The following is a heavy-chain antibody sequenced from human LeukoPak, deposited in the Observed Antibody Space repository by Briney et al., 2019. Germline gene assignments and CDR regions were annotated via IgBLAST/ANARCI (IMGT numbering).Heavy chain of an antibody. Sequence: SVKVSCKASGGTFSSYAISWVRQAPGQGLEWMGGIIPIFGTANYAQKFQGRVTITADKSTSTAYMELSSLRSEDTAVYYCARWGLTAGPYGYNSQYWGQGTLVTVSS. J-gene: IGHJ4*02. CDR3: ARWGLTAGPYGYNSQY. CDR2: IIPIFGTA. CDR1: GGTFSSYA. D-gene: IGHD5-24*01. V-gene: IGHV1-69*06.